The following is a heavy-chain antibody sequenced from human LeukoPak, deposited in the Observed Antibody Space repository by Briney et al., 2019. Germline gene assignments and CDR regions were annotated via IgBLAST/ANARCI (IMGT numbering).Heavy chain of an antibody. Sequence: SETLSLTCTVSGGSISSYYWSWIRQPPGKGLEWIGSIYDSGSTYYNPSLKSRVTISVDTSKNQFSLKLDSVTAADTAVYYCARHYGPWGQGTLVTVSS. CDR2: IYDSGST. D-gene: IGHD3-16*01. CDR1: GGSISSYY. CDR3: ARHYGP. J-gene: IGHJ5*02. V-gene: IGHV4-59*05.